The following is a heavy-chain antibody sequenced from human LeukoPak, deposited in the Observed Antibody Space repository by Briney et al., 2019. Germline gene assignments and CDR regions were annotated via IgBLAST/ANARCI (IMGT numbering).Heavy chain of an antibody. J-gene: IGHJ4*02. Sequence: GGSLRLSCAVSGFTFSDYYMNWIRQAPGKGLEWVSYISSSGSTIYYADSVKGRFTISRDNAKNSLYLQMNSLRAEDTAVYYCARVWYSGSYPVDYWAREPWSPSPQ. V-gene: IGHV3-11*04. CDR2: ISSSGSTI. D-gene: IGHD1-26*01. CDR1: GFTFSDYY. CDR3: ARVWYSGSYPVDY.